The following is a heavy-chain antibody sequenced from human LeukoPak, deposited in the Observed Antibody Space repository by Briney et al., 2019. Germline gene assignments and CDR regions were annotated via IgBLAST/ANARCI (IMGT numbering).Heavy chain of an antibody. Sequence: GGSLRLSCAASGFTFSSYSMNWVRQAPGKGLEWVSFISSSSSYIYYADSVKGRFTISRDNAKNSLYLQMNSLRAEDTAVYYCARGEWSSSPFDYWGQGTLVTVSS. V-gene: IGHV3-21*01. D-gene: IGHD6-6*01. CDR1: GFTFSSYS. CDR3: ARGEWSSSPFDY. CDR2: ISSSSSYI. J-gene: IGHJ4*02.